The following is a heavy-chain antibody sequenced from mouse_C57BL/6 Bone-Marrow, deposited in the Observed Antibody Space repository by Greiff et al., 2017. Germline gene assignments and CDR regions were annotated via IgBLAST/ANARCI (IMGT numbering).Heavy chain of an antibody. D-gene: IGHD2-12*01. Sequence: EVKLVESGGGLVKPGGSLKLSCAASGFTFSSYAMSWVRQTPEKRLEWVATISDGGSYTYYPDNVKGRFTISRDNAKNNLYLQMSHLKSEDTAMYYCARDQRAYYSYYYAMDYWGQGTSVTVSS. CDR2: ISDGGSYT. J-gene: IGHJ4*01. CDR3: ARDQRAYYSYYYAMDY. V-gene: IGHV5-4*01. CDR1: GFTFSSYA.